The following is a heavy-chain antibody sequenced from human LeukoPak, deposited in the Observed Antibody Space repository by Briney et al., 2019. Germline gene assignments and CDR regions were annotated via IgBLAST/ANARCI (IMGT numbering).Heavy chain of an antibody. D-gene: IGHD4-17*01. Sequence: GGSLRLSCAASGFTFSSYAMSWVRQAPGKGLEWVSAISGSGGSTYYADSVKGRLTISRDNAKNTLYLQMNSLRAEDTAVYYCARDHGDYYFDYWGQGTLVTVSS. CDR1: GFTFSSYA. CDR2: ISGSGGST. CDR3: ARDHGDYYFDY. J-gene: IGHJ4*02. V-gene: IGHV3-23*01.